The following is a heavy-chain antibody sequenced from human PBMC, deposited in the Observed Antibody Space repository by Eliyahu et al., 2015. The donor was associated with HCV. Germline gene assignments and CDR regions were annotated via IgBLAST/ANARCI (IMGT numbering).Heavy chain of an antibody. CDR1: GYTFTSYG. J-gene: IGHJ6*02. Sequence: QVQLVQSGAEVKKPGASVKVSCKASGYTFTSYGISWVRXAPGQGLEWMGWISAYNGNTNYAQKLQGRVTMTTDTSTSTAYMELRSLRSDDTAVYYCARNLRSIRLAGLLRYYYYYGMDVWGQGTTVTVSS. CDR3: ARNLRSIRLAGLLRYYYYYGMDV. CDR2: ISAYNGNT. V-gene: IGHV1-18*04. D-gene: IGHD6-19*01.